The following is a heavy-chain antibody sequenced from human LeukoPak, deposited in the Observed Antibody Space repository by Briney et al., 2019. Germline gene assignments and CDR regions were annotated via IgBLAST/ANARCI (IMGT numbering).Heavy chain of an antibody. Sequence: GGSLRLSCAASGFTFSSHWMHWVRQAPGKGLVWVSRINSDGSSTSYADSVKGRFTISRDNAKNTLYLQMNSLRAEDTAVYYCARVAADYYDSSGPFDYWGQGTLVTVSS. J-gene: IGHJ4*02. CDR3: ARVAADYYDSSGPFDY. CDR1: GFTFSSHW. V-gene: IGHV3-74*01. D-gene: IGHD3-22*01. CDR2: INSDGSST.